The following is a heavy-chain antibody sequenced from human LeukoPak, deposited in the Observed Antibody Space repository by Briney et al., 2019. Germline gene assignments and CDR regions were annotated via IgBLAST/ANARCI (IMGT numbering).Heavy chain of an antibody. CDR1: GFSFSTYS. CDR2: ISSSSSAI. J-gene: IGHJ4*02. D-gene: IGHD7-27*01. V-gene: IGHV3-48*01. CDR3: GTGDPRFDY. Sequence: SGGSLRLSCAASGFSFSTYSMNWDRQAPGRGLEWVSYISSSSSAIYYTDSVKGRFTISRDDAKSSVYLQMNSLRTEDTAVYYCGTGDPRFDYWGQGILVTVSS.